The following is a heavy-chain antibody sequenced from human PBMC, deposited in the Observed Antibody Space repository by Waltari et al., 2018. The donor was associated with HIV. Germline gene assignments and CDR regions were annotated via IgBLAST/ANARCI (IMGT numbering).Heavy chain of an antibody. Sequence: QVQLQESGPGLLKPSETLSLTCTVSGGSISSYYWSWIRQPPGKGLEWIGYIYYSGSTNYNPSLKSRVTISVDTSKNQFSLKLSSVTAADTAVYYCARLRLAGYYYYGMDVWGQGTTVTVSS. CDR1: GGSISSYY. CDR3: ARLRLAGYYYYGMDV. CDR2: IYYSGST. V-gene: IGHV4-59*01. J-gene: IGHJ6*02.